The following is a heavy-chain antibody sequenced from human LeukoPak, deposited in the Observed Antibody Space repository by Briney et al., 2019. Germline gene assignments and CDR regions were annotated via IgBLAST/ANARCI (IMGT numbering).Heavy chain of an antibody. CDR3: AVWIAAAGTVLDY. CDR1: GYTFTSYY. D-gene: IGHD6-13*01. Sequence: ASVNVSCKASGYTFTSYYMHWVRQAPGQGLEWMGIINPSGGSTSYAQKFQGRVTMTRDTSTSTVYMELSSLRSEDTAVYYCAVWIAAAGTVLDYWGQGTLVTVSS. V-gene: IGHV1-46*01. J-gene: IGHJ4*02. CDR2: INPSGGST.